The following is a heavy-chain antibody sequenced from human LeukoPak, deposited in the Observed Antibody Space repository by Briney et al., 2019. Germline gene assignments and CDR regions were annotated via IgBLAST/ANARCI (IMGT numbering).Heavy chain of an antibody. V-gene: IGHV3-74*01. CDR1: AFTFNNYW. J-gene: IGHJ5*02. Sequence: GGSLRLSCVASAFTFNNYWMHWVRQAPGKGLVWVSRIKGDGSSTNYADSVRGRFTISRDNAKNTVYLQMNSLRTEDTAVYYCARGPDWFDPWGQGTLVTVSS. CDR2: IKGDGSST. CDR3: ARGPDWFDP.